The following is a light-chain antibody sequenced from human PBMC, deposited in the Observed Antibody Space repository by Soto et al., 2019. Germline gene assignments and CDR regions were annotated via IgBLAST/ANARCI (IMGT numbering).Light chain of an antibody. J-gene: IGLJ1*01. CDR3: CSYAGSYTFV. V-gene: IGLV2-8*01. CDR1: SRDIGGYDF. Sequence: QSVLTQPPSASGSPGQAVTISCTGTSRDIGGYDFVSWYQVRPGEAPQLIIYNVNGRPSGVPRRFSGSKSGNTAFLTVSGLQAVDEADYYCCSYAGSYTFVFGIGTKVTVL. CDR2: NVN.